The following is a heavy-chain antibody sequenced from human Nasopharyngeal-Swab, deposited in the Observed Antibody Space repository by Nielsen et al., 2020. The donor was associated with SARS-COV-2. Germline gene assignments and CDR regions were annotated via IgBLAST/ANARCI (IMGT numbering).Heavy chain of an antibody. CDR2: INTDGRRT. CDR3: ARDLGGFGGY. CDR1: GFSFSRCG. V-gene: IGHV3-74*01. Sequence: GGSLRLSWAASGFSFSRCGMNWVRQVPGEGLVWVSRINTDGRRTNYAESVKGRFTISRDNVKNMLYLQMNNLRPEDTAVYYCARDLGGFGGYWGQGTLATVSS. J-gene: IGHJ4*02. D-gene: IGHD4-23*01.